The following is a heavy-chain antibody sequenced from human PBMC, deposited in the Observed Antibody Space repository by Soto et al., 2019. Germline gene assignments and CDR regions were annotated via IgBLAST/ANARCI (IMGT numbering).Heavy chain of an antibody. CDR3: ARDLHYWSLLIDP. Sequence: GSLRLSCTASGFSLSRYGLHWVRQAPGKGLQWVAGLWSNGIKTSYTDSVKGRFTISRDTSKNILYLQMNTLGAEDTAVYYCARDLHYWSLLIDPWAQGTLVTVSS. CDR2: LWSNGIKT. D-gene: IGHD2-8*02. V-gene: IGHV3-33*01. J-gene: IGHJ5*02. CDR1: GFSLSRYG.